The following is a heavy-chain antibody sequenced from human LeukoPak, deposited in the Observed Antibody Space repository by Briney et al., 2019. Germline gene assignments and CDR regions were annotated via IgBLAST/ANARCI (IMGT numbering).Heavy chain of an antibody. CDR1: GFTFSDYY. Sequence: GGSLRLSCAASGFTFSDYYMSWLRQAPGKGLEGVSYISSSGSTIYYADSVKGRFTISRDNAKNSLYLQMNSLRAEDTAVYYCASTLAANIDYWGQGTLVTVSS. D-gene: IGHD6-6*01. CDR2: ISSSGSTI. V-gene: IGHV3-11*04. J-gene: IGHJ4*02. CDR3: ASTLAANIDY.